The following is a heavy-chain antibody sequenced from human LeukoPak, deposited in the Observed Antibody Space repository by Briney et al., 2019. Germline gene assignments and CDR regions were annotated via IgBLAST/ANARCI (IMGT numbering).Heavy chain of an antibody. CDR1: GGSISSYSYY. CDR3: ARLAGLHREYFDY. D-gene: IGHD1-14*01. J-gene: IGHJ4*02. V-gene: IGHV4-39*01. CDR2: IYYSGST. Sequence: SETLSLTRTVSGGSISSYSYYWGWIRQPPGKGLEWIGSIYYSGSTYYNPSLKSRVTISVDTSKNQFSLKLSSATAADTAVYYCARLAGLHREYFDYWGQGTLVTVSS.